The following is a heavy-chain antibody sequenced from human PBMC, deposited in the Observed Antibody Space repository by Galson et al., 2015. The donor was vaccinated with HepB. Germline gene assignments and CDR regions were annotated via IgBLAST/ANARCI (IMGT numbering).Heavy chain of an antibody. D-gene: IGHD6-13*01. J-gene: IGHJ4*02. Sequence: SLRLSCAASGFTVSSNYMSWVRQAPGKGLEWASVIYSGGSTYYADPVKGRFTISRDHSKNTVDLQMNRLRAEDTAVYYCARVAFSSWYRYFDYWGQGTLVTVSS. V-gene: IGHV3-66*02. CDR1: GFTVSSNY. CDR3: ARVAFSSWYRYFDY. CDR2: IYSGGST.